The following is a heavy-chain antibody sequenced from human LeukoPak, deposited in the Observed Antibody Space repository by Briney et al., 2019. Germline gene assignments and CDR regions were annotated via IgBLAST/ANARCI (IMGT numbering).Heavy chain of an antibody. J-gene: IGHJ4*02. CDR1: GFTFDDYG. CDR3: ARDSDYGGNSLPLDY. CDR2: INWNGGST. D-gene: IGHD4-23*01. V-gene: IGHV3-20*04. Sequence: PGGSLRLSCAASGFTFDDYGMSWVRQAPGKGLEWVSGINWNGGSTGYADSVKGRFTISRDNAKNSLYLQMNSLRAEDTALYYCARDSDYGGNSLPLDYWGQGTLVTVSS.